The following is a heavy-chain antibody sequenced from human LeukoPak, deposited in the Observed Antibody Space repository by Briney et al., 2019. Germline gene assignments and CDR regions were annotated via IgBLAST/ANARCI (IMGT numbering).Heavy chain of an antibody. D-gene: IGHD4-17*01. CDR2: ISAYNGNT. Sequence: ASVKVSCKASGYTSTSYGISWVRQAPGQGLEWMGWISAYNGNTNYAQKLQGRVTMTTDTSTSTAYMELRSLRSDDTAVYYCARESTVTHLRDYYYMDVWGKGTTVTVSS. CDR3: ARESTVTHLRDYYYMDV. V-gene: IGHV1-18*01. CDR1: GYTSTSYG. J-gene: IGHJ6*03.